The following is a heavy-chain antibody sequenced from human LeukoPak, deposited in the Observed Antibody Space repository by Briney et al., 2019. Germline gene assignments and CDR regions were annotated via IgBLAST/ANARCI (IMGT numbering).Heavy chain of an antibody. CDR2: INHSGST. D-gene: IGHD6-19*01. CDR1: GGSFSDYY. CDR3: ARGDTIAVDY. V-gene: IGHV4-34*01. J-gene: IGHJ4*02. Sequence: PSETLSLTCAVYGGSFSDYYWSWIRQPPGKGLEWIGEINHSGSTNYNPSLKSRVTISVDTSKNQFSLKLTSVTAADTAVYYCARGDTIAVDYWGQGTLVTVSS.